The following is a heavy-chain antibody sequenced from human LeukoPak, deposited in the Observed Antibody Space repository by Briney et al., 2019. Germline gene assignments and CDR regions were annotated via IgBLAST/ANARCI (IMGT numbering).Heavy chain of an antibody. V-gene: IGHV3-74*01. J-gene: IGHJ4*02. CDR3: AGKTRGYSYGPLDY. Sequence: GGSLRLSCAASGFTFSYHWMHWVRQAPGKGLVWVSLISSDGSSTSYADFVKGRFTISRYNSKNTLYLQMNSLRAEDTAVYYCAGKTRGYSYGPLDYWGQGTLVTVSS. CDR1: GFTFSYHW. CDR2: ISSDGSST. D-gene: IGHD5-18*01.